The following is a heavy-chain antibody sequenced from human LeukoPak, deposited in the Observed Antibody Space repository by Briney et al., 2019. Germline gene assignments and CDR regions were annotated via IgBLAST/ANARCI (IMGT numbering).Heavy chain of an antibody. D-gene: IGHD3-3*01. CDR3: ARVRLGGGVLRFLESFDY. CDR1: GGSISSYY. V-gene: IGHV4-59*12. CDR2: IYNSGST. J-gene: IGHJ4*02. Sequence: SETLSLTCTVSGGSISSYYWSWIRQPPGKGLEWIGYIYNSGSTNYNPSLKSRVTISVDTSKNQFSLKLSSVTAADTAVYYCARVRLGGGVLRFLESFDYWGQGTLVTVSS.